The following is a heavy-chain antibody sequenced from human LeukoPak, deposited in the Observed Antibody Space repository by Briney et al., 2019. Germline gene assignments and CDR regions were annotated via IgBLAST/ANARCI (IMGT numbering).Heavy chain of an antibody. CDR1: GYSFTSYW. CDR3: ARRLATYDFWSGYQQYYFDD. J-gene: IGHJ4*02. CDR2: IYPCSPDT. V-gene: IGHV5-51*01. Sequence: GESLKISCKGSGYSFTSYWIGWVRQMPGKVLELMGVIYPCSPDTRYSPSFQGQVTISAEKSISTAYLQWSSLKASDTAMYYCARRLATYDFWSGYQQYYFDDWGQGTLVTVSS. D-gene: IGHD3-3*01.